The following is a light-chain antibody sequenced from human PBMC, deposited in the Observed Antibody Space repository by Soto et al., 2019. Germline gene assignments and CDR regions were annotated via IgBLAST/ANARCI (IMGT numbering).Light chain of an antibody. CDR2: SSN. J-gene: IGLJ3*02. CDR3: ASWDDSLNGRMV. CDR1: SSNIGGNT. V-gene: IGLV1-44*01. Sequence: QSVLTQPPSASGTPGQRVTISCSGSSSNIGGNTVTWYQQLPGTAPKLLIYSSNQQPSGVPDRFSGSKSGTSASLAISGLQSEDEADYYCASWDDSLNGRMVFGGGTKLTVL.